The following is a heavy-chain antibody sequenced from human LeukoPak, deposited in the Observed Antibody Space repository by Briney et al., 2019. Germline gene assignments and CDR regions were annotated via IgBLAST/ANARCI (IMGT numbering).Heavy chain of an antibody. D-gene: IGHD3-3*01. J-gene: IGHJ4*02. V-gene: IGHV3-23*01. CDR1: GFTFSSYA. CDR3: AKDHKVLEWSTSDDY. Sequence: AGGSLRLSCAASGFTFSSYAMSWVRQAPGKGLEWVSAISGSGGSTYYADSVKGRFTISRDNSKKTLYLQMNSPRAEDTAVYYCAKDHKVLEWSTSDDYWGQGTLVTVSS. CDR2: ISGSGGST.